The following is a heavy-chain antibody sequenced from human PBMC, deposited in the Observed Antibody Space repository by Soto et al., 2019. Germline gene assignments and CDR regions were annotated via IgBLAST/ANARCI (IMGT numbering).Heavy chain of an antibody. J-gene: IGHJ4*02. Sequence: TLSLTCTASGASITFGGYSWSWIRQTPGKGLEWIGYINHLETTFYNPSFESRLTLSIDRAKNQFSLKLHSMSAADRAVYFCARGGGSDSFDYWGQGILVTVSS. CDR1: GASITFGGYS. CDR3: ARGGGSDSFDY. D-gene: IGHD1-26*01. V-gene: IGHV4-30-2*01. CDR2: INHLETT.